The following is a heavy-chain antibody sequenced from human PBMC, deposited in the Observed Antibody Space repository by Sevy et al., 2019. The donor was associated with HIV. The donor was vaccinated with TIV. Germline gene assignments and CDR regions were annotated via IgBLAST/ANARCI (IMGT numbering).Heavy chain of an antibody. CDR1: GFNFRSYG. CDR3: ARHLTRPQHGMDV. J-gene: IGHJ6*02. V-gene: IGHV3-33*01. CDR2: IWCDGLNK. Sequence: GGSLRLSCAASGFNFRSYGMHWVRQAPGKGLEWVAVIWCDGLNKDYADSEKCRFTIYRDKSKNMLHLQMNSVRDEATSLYYCARHLTRPQHGMDVWGQGTTVTVSS.